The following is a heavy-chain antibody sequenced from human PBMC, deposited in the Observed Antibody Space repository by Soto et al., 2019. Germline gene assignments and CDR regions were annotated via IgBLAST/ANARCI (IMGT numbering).Heavy chain of an antibody. CDR1: GGSLSGYY. Sequence: SETLSLTCAVYGGSLSGYYWSWIRQPPGKGLEWIGEINHSGSTNYNPSLKSRVTISVDTSKNQFSLKLSSVTAADTAVYYCARRLRLYYDFWSRQTPPYYGMDVWGQGTTVTV. CDR2: INHSGST. CDR3: ARRLRLYYDFWSRQTPPYYGMDV. D-gene: IGHD3-3*01. J-gene: IGHJ6*02. V-gene: IGHV4-34*01.